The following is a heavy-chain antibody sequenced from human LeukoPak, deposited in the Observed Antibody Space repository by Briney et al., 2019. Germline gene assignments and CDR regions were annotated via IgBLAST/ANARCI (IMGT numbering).Heavy chain of an antibody. V-gene: IGHV4-39*02. J-gene: IGHJ4*02. CDR1: GGSISSNYY. CDR2: FFYSGST. D-gene: IGHD3-9*01. CDR3: ARARGRYIDFLDY. Sequence: PSETLSLTCTVSGGSISSNYYWGWIRRPPGKGLEWIVSFFYSGSTYYNPSLKSRVTISVDTSKNQFSLRLTSVTAADTAVYYCARARGRYIDFLDYWGQGTLITVSS.